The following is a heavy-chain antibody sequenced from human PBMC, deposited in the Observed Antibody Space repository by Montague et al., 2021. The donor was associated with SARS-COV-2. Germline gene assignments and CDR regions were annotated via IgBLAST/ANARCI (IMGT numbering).Heavy chain of an antibody. Sequence: SETLSLTCTVSGGFISSSSYFWGWIRQPPGKGLEWIGNIYYSGTTYYSPSLKSRVTISVDTSKNQFSLRLSSVTAADTAVYSCARLNQAEGYSCGWFDYWGQGTLVTVSS. CDR3: ARLNQAEGYSCGWFDY. V-gene: IGHV4-39*01. J-gene: IGHJ4*02. CDR1: GGFISSSSYF. D-gene: IGHD6-19*01. CDR2: IYYSGTT.